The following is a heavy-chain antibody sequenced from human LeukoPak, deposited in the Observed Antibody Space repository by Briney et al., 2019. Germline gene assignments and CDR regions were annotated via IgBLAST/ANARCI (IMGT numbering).Heavy chain of an antibody. Sequence: GGSLRLSCTASGFTFSSHAMSWVRQAPGKGLEWVSSIDSTSNYIYYADSVRGRFTISRDNAKNSLYLQMNSLRVEDTAVYYCARAPLSGWYRGGSDYWGQGTLVTVSS. D-gene: IGHD6-19*01. CDR3: ARAPLSGWYRGGSDY. CDR1: GFTFSSHA. V-gene: IGHV3-21*03. CDR2: IDSTSNYI. J-gene: IGHJ4*02.